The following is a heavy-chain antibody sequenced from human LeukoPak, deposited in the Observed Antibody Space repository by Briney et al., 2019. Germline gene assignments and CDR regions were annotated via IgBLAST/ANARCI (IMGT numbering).Heavy chain of an antibody. J-gene: IGHJ3*02. CDR2: IYHSGST. Sequence: TLSLTCAVSGGSISSGGYSWSWIRQPPGKGLEWIGYIYHSGSTYYNPSLKSRVTISVDRSKNQFSLKLSSVTAADTAVYYCAAAVDAFDIWGQGTMVTVSS. V-gene: IGHV4-30-2*01. CDR3: AAAVDAFDI. CDR1: GGSISSGGYS. D-gene: IGHD6-13*01.